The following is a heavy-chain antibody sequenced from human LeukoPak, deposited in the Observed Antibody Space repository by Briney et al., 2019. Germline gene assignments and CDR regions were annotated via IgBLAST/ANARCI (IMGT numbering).Heavy chain of an antibody. Sequence: GGSLRLSCAASGFTFRSTVMTWVRQAPGKGLEWVSTISPDGKYIYYADSLRGRFTMSRDNSKNTLYLQMNSLRVEDTAIYYCXKXXLXXXXXEHWXXGTLVTVS. CDR1: GFTFRSTV. CDR3: XKXXLXXXXXEH. CDR2: ISPDGKYI. V-gene: IGHV3-23*01. J-gene: IGHJ1*01.